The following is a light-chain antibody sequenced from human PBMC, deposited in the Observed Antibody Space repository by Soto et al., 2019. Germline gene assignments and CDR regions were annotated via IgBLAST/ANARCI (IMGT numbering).Light chain of an antibody. CDR1: QSISSW. V-gene: IGKV1-5*01. J-gene: IGKJ5*01. CDR2: DAS. Sequence: DIQMTQSPSTLSASVGDRVTITCRASQSISSWLAWYQQKPGKAPKLLIYDASSLESGVPSRFSGSGSGTEFTLTISSLQHDDFATYYCQQYNSYPPFGQGTRLEIK. CDR3: QQYNSYPP.